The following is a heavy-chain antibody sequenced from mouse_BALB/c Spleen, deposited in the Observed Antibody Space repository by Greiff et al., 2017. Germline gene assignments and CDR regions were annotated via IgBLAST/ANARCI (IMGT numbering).Heavy chain of an antibody. CDR1: GFTFNTYA. D-gene: IGHD2-3*01. V-gene: IGHV10-1*02. CDR2: IRSKSNNYAT. CDR3: VRHGWLLFDY. Sequence: EVKLMESGGGLVQPKGSLKLSCAASGFTFNTYAMNWVRQAPGKGLEWVARIRSKSNNYATYYADSVKDRFTISRDDSQSMLYLQMNNLKTEDTAMYYCVRHGWLLFDYWGQGTTLTVSS. J-gene: IGHJ2*01.